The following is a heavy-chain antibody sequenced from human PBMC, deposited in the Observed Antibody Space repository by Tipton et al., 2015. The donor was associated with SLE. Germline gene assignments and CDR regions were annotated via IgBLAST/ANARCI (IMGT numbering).Heavy chain of an antibody. J-gene: IGHJ1*01. CDR2: IWYDGSNK. CDR1: GFTFSSYG. V-gene: IGHV3-33*01. CDR3: ARDQRRPEYFQN. Sequence: QLVQSGGGVVQPGRSLRLSCAASGFTFSSYGMHWVRQAPGKGLEWVAVIWYDGSNKYYADSVKGRFTISRDNSKNTLYLQMNSLRAEDTAVYYCARDQRRPEYFQNWGQGTLVTVSS.